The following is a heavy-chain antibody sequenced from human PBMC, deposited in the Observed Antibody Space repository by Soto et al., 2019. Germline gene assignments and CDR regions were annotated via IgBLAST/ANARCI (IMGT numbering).Heavy chain of an antibody. CDR1: GGSISSYY. CDR2: IYYSGST. CDR3: ARVMVREGIIRNYDGMDV. Sequence: PSETLSLTCTVSGGSISSYYWSWIRQPPGKGLEWIGYIYYSGSTNYNPSLKSRVTISVDTSKNQFSLKLSSVTAADTAVYYCARVMVREGIIRNYDGMDVWGQGTTVTVSS. V-gene: IGHV4-59*12. D-gene: IGHD3-10*01. J-gene: IGHJ6*02.